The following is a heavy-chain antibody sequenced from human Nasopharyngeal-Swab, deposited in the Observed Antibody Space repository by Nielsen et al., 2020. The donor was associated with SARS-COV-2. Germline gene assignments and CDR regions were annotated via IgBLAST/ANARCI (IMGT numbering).Heavy chain of an antibody. Sequence: GESLTLSCAASGFTFSSYGMHWVRQAPGKGLEWVAVIWYDGSNKYYADSVKGRFTISRDNSKNTLYLQMNSLRAEDTAVYYCARGNWNDYYYGMDVWGQGTTVTVSS. V-gene: IGHV3-33*01. CDR1: GFTFSSYG. J-gene: IGHJ6*02. D-gene: IGHD1-1*01. CDR3: ARGNWNDYYYGMDV. CDR2: IWYDGSNK.